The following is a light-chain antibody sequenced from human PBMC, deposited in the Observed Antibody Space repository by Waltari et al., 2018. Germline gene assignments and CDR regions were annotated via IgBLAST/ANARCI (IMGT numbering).Light chain of an antibody. CDR1: QTVETW. V-gene: IGKV1-5*03. CDR2: KPS. Sequence: DIQMTQSPSTLSASPGDSVTITCRASQTVETWLAWYQQKPGRPPKFLIHKPSTLETGVPSRFRGSGSGTEFTLTINGLQVDDFATYYCQQYNFDPWTFGQGTRVEIK. J-gene: IGKJ1*01. CDR3: QQYNFDPWT.